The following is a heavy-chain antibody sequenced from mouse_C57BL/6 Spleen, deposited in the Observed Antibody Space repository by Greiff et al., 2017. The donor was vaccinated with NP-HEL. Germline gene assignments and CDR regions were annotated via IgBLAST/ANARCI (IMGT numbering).Heavy chain of an antibody. D-gene: IGHD1-1*01. CDR3: TTGITTVSHFDY. CDR1: GFNIKDYY. J-gene: IGHJ2*01. CDR2: IDPEDGDT. Sequence: EVQLQQSGAELVRPGASVKLSCTASGFNIKDYYMHWVKQRPEQGLEWIGRIDPEDGDTEYAPKFQGKATMTADTSSNTAYLQLSSLTSEDTAVYYCTTGITTVSHFDYWGQGTTLTVSS. V-gene: IGHV14-1*01.